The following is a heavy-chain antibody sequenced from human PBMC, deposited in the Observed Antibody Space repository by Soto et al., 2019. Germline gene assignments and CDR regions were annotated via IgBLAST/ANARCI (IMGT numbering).Heavy chain of an antibody. J-gene: IGHJ4*02. Sequence: EVKLLESGGGLVQPGGSLRLSCAASGFTFSAYAMTWVRQAPGKGLEWVSGINYSGATTYYADSVKGRFTISRDNSQNTVYLQMDSLSAEDAAVYYCTITHSVAWYSASWGQGTLVTVSS. CDR3: TITHSVAWYSAS. D-gene: IGHD4-4*01. CDR2: INYSGATT. CDR1: GFTFSAYA. V-gene: IGHV3-23*01.